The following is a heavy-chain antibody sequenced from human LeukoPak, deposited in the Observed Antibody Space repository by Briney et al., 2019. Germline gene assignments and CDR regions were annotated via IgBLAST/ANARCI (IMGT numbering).Heavy chain of an antibody. CDR1: GFTFTSSA. V-gene: IGHV1-58*01. Sequence: VASVKVSCKASGFTFTSSAVQWVRQARGQRLEWIGWIVVGSGSTNYAQKFQERVTITRDMSTSTAYMELSSLRSEDTAVYYCAADDYYDSSGYYDFDYWGQGTLVTVSS. D-gene: IGHD3-22*01. J-gene: IGHJ4*02. CDR3: AADDYYDSSGYYDFDY. CDR2: IVVGSGST.